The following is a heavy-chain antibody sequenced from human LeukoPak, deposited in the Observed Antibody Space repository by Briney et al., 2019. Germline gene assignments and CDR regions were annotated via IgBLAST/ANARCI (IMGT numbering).Heavy chain of an antibody. Sequence: ASVKVSCKASGYKYSDYYIHWVRHAPGQGLEWMGWINPHSGGTRYAPKFQGRVTMSGDTSINTAYMEMRSLRSDDTAVFHCARVDRLYERTYPAGYDIWGQGTRVTVSS. CDR1: GYKYSDYY. J-gene: IGHJ3*02. CDR2: INPHSGGT. V-gene: IGHV1-2*02. CDR3: ARVDRLYERTYPAGYDI. D-gene: IGHD6-25*01.